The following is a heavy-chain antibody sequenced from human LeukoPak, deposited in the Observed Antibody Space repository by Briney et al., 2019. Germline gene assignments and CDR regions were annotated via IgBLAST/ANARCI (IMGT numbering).Heavy chain of an antibody. V-gene: IGHV3-23*01. J-gene: IGHJ4*02. CDR3: AKMMAGVAGIPNC. Sequence: TGGSLRLSCAASGFTFSSYAMSWVRRAPGKGLEWVSAISESGTNTYYTDSARGRFTISRDNSKNTLCLHMNSLRADDTAVYYCAKMMAGVAGIPNCWGQGTLVTVFS. D-gene: IGHD6-19*01. CDR1: GFTFSSYA. CDR2: ISESGTNT.